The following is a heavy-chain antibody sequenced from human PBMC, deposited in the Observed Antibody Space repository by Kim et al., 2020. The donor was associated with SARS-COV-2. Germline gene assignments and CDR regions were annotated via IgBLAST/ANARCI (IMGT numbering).Heavy chain of an antibody. V-gene: IGHV1-69*13. Sequence: SVKVSCKASGGTFSSYAISWVRQAPGQGLEWMGGIIPIFGTANYAQKFQGRVTITADESTSTAYMELSSLRSEDTAVYYCARDPSGYYYDSSGMQRGQKYFQHWGQGTLVTVSS. CDR2: IIPIFGTA. CDR3: ARDPSGYYYDSSGMQRGQKYFQH. J-gene: IGHJ1*01. CDR1: GGTFSSYA. D-gene: IGHD3-22*01.